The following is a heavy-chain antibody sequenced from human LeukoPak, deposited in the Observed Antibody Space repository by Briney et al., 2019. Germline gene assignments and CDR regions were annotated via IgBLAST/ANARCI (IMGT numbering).Heavy chain of an antibody. CDR1: GFTFSSYG. V-gene: IGHV3-33*01. J-gene: IGHJ4*02. D-gene: IGHD6-19*01. CDR3: AVAVADNFDY. Sequence: PGRSLRLSCAASGFTFSSYGMHWVRQAPGKGLEWVAVIWYDGSNKYYADSVKGRFTISRDNSKNTLYLQMNSLRAEDTAVYYCAVAVADNFDYWGQGTLVTVSS. CDR2: IWYDGSNK.